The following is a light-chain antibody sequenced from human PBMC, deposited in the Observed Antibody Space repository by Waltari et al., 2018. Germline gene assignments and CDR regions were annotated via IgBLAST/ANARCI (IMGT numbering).Light chain of an antibody. CDR1: SSDFGRYNL. CDR2: EVT. CDR3: CSYAGSGTLDVV. V-gene: IGLV2-23*02. J-gene: IGLJ2*01. Sequence: QSDLTQPASVSGSPGQSITISCTGASSDFGRYNLVSWYQQHPGKAPKVMIYEVTKRPSGVSDRFSGSRSGNTASLTISGLQPEDEADYYCCSYAGSGTLDVVFGGGTKLTVL.